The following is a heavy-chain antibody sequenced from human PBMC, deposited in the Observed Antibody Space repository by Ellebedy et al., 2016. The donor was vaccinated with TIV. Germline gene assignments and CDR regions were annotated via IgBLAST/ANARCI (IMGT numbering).Heavy chain of an antibody. CDR1: GFTFSSYE. CDR3: ARTFALHSSSWYRGGAFDI. V-gene: IGHV3-48*03. CDR2: ISSSGSTI. Sequence: GESLKISCAASGFTFSSYEMNWVRQAPGKGLAWVSYISSSGSTIYYADSVKGRFTISRDNAKNSLYLQMNSLRAEDTAVYYCARTFALHSSSWYRGGAFDIWGQGTMVTVSS. J-gene: IGHJ3*02. D-gene: IGHD6-13*01.